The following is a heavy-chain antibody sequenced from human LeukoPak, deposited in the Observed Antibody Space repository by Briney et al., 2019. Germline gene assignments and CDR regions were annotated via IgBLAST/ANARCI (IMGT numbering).Heavy chain of an antibody. Sequence: GGSLRLSCAASGFTFSSYAMHWVRQAPGKGLEWVAFIRYDGSNKYYADSVKGRFTISRDNSKNTLYLQMNRLRAEDTAVYYCARALRGYSYVLDYWGQGTLVTVSS. J-gene: IGHJ4*02. V-gene: IGHV3-30*14. CDR1: GFTFSSYA. CDR2: IRYDGSNK. CDR3: ARALRGYSYVLDY. D-gene: IGHD5-18*01.